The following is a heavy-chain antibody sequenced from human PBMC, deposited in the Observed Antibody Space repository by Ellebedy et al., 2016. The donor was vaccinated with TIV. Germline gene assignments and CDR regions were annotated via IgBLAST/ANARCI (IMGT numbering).Heavy chain of an antibody. D-gene: IGHD3-10*01. CDR1: GYTFSSQG. Sequence: AASVKVSCKASGYTFSSQGISWVRQAPGQGLEWMGWISAHSGNTDYAQKIQGRVTMTRDTSTSTVYMELRSLRSDDTAVYYCARDPGVLRITLLRGVIPGFDYWGQGSLVTVTS. J-gene: IGHJ4*02. CDR3: ARDPGVLRITLLRGVIPGFDY. CDR2: ISAHSGNT. V-gene: IGHV1-18*01.